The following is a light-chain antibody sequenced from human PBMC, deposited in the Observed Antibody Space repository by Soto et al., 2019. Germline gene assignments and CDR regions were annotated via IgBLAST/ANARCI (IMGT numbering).Light chain of an antibody. CDR2: GAS. CDR1: QSVSGN. Sequence: EIVMTQSPATLSVSPGERATLTCRASQSVSGNLAWYQQKPGQAPRLLIYGASTRATGIPARFSGSGSGTEFTLTISSLQSEDFAVYYCLQYNNWPPAFGQGTKVEIK. CDR3: LQYNNWPPA. J-gene: IGKJ1*01. V-gene: IGKV3-15*01.